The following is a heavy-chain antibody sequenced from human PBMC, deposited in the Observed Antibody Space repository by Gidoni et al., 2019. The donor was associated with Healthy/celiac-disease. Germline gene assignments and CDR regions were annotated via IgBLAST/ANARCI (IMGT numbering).Heavy chain of an antibody. CDR2: INHSGST. V-gene: IGHV4-34*01. J-gene: IGHJ6*02. CDR3: ARYGRYYYYYGMDV. CDR1: GGSFSGYY. D-gene: IGHD4-17*01. Sequence: QVQLQQWGAGLLKPSETLSLTCAVYGGSFSGYYWSWIRQPPGKGLEWIGEINHSGSTNYNPSLKSRVTISVDTSKNQFSLKLSSVTAADTAVYYCARYGRYYYYYGMDVWGQGTTVTVSS.